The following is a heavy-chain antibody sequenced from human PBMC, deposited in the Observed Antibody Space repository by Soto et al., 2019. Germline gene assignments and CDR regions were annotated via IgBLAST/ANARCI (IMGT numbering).Heavy chain of an antibody. CDR2: ILYDGSKK. J-gene: IGHJ6*02. Sequence: GGSLRLSCAASGFTFSSYGMHWVRQAPGKGLERVAVILYDGSKKYYADSVKGRFTISRDNSKNTLYLQMSSLRAEDTALYYCVKDGSSGWPYFDDMDVWGRGTTVTVS. V-gene: IGHV3-30*18. D-gene: IGHD6-19*01. CDR3: VKDGSSGWPYFDDMDV. CDR1: GFTFSSYG.